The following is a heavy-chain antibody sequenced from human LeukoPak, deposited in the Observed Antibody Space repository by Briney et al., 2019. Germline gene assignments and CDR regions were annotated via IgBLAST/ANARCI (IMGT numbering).Heavy chain of an antibody. CDR3: AKDRRHYYDSSGEKGVFDY. J-gene: IGHJ4*02. CDR2: ISSSSSYI. D-gene: IGHD3-22*01. CDR1: GFTFSSYS. V-gene: IGHV3-21*04. Sequence: GGSLRLSCAASGFTFSSYSMNWVRQAPGKGLEWVSSISSSSSYIYYADSVKGRFTISRDNAKNTLYLQMNSLRAEDTAVYYCAKDRRHYYDSSGEKGVFDYWGQGTLVTVSS.